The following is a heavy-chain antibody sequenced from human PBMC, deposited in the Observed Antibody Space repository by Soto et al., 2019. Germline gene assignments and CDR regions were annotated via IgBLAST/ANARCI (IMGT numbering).Heavy chain of an antibody. J-gene: IGHJ4*02. CDR3: AKDQASYIWGSYGHFDY. V-gene: IGHV3-23*01. D-gene: IGHD3-16*01. CDR1: GFTFSSYA. Sequence: GGSLRLSCAASGFTFSSYAMSWVRQAPGKGLEWVSAISGSGGSTYYADSVKGRFTISRDNSKNTLYLQMNSLRAEDTAVYYCAKDQASYIWGSYGHFDYWGQGTLVTVSS. CDR2: ISGSGGST.